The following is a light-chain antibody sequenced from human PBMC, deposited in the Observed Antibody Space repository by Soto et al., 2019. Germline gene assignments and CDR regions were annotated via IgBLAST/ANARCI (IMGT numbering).Light chain of an antibody. CDR2: GAS. J-gene: IGKJ5*01. CDR3: QQYGSSPPIT. V-gene: IGKV3D-15*01. CDR1: QSVSSN. Sequence: IVLTQSPATLSVSPGERATLSCRASQSVSSNLAWYQQKPGQAPRLLISGASTRATGVPARFSGSGSGTEFTLTISRLEPEDFAVYYCQQYGSSPPITFGQGTRLEIK.